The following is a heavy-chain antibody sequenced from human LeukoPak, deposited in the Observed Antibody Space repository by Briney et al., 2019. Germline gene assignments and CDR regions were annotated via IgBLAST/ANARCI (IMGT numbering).Heavy chain of an antibody. D-gene: IGHD1-26*01. Sequence: GSLRLSCAASGFTFRSYGMHWVRQAPGKGLEWVAFIRYDGSNKYHADSVKGRFTISRDNSKNTLYLQMNSLRAGDTAVYYCATNLYLSGSYFDHWGQGTLVTVSS. J-gene: IGHJ4*02. CDR2: IRYDGSNK. V-gene: IGHV3-30*02. CDR1: GFTFRSYG. CDR3: ATNLYLSGSYFDH.